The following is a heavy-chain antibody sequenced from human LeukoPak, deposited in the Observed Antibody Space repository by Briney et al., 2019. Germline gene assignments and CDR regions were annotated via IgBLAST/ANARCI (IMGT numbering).Heavy chain of an antibody. J-gene: IGHJ5*02. V-gene: IGHV1-2*02. CDR3: ARERSSTSCYTS. CDR1: GYTFTGYY. D-gene: IGHD2-2*02. Sequence: GASAKVSCKASGYTFTGYYMHWVRHAPGQGLEWMGWIDPNSGGTNYAQKFQGRVTMTRDTSISTAYMELSRLRSDDTAVYYCARERSSTSCYTSWGQGTLVTVSS. CDR2: IDPNSGGT.